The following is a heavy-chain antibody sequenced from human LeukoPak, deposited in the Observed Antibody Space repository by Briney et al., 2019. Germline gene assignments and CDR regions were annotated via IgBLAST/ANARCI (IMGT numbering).Heavy chain of an antibody. Sequence: GGSLRLSCAASGFTFSSYSMNWVRQAPGKGLEWVSSISSSSSYIYYADSVKGRFTISRDNAKNSLYLQMNSLRAEDTAVYYRARDQGYYDSSGYKPPTDYWGQGTLVTVSS. CDR1: GFTFSSYS. CDR3: ARDQGYYDSSGYKPPTDY. J-gene: IGHJ4*02. D-gene: IGHD3-22*01. V-gene: IGHV3-21*01. CDR2: ISSSSSYI.